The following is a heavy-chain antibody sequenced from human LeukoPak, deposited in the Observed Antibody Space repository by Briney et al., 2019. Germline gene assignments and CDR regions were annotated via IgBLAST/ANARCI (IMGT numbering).Heavy chain of an antibody. CDR2: ISGSGGST. D-gene: IGHD2-8*01. V-gene: IGHV3-23*01. Sequence: GGSLRVSCAAAGYTFSSYAMRWGGQARGQGLQWVSSISGSGGSTYYADSVKGRFTISRDKSKNTLYLQMNRLRAEDTAVYYCATDCINGVCFGTWGQGTLVTVSS. J-gene: IGHJ5*02. CDR1: GYTFSSYA. CDR3: ATDCINGVCFGT.